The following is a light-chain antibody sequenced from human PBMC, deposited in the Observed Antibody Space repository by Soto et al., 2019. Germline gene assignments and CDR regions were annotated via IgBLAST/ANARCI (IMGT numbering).Light chain of an antibody. Sequence: QSVLTPASPASRSFWPPVHLSRPGKSSDGGGYNYVSWYQQHPGKAPKLMIYEVSERPSGVPDRFSGSKSGNTASLTVSGLQADDEADYYCSSYSGTNYHYVFGTGTKVTVL. CDR3: SSYSGTNYHYV. V-gene: IGLV2-8*02. J-gene: IGLJ1*01. CDR1: SSDGGGYNY. CDR2: EVS.